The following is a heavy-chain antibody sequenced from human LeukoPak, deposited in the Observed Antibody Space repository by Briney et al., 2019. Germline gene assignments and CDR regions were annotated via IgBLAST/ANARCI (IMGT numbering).Heavy chain of an antibody. Sequence: GGSLRLSCAASGFTFSGSGMHWVRQAPGKGLEWVAFIRYHGSDKYYADSVKGRFTISRDNSKNTLYLQMNSLGAEDTAVYYCARHLLWFGELSGGFDYWGQGTLVTVSS. V-gene: IGHV3-30*02. CDR3: ARHLLWFGELSGGFDY. D-gene: IGHD3-10*01. J-gene: IGHJ4*02. CDR1: GFTFSGSG. CDR2: IRYHGSDK.